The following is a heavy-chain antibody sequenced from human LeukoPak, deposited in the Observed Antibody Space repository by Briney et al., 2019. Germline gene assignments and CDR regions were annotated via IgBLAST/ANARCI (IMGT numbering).Heavy chain of an antibody. D-gene: IGHD1-26*01. CDR2: INPNSGGT. CDR3: ARAVGATGTSDY. J-gene: IGHJ4*02. CDR1: VYTFTRYY. V-gene: IGHV1-2*02. Sequence: GASVKVSCKASVYTFTRYYMHWVRQAPGQGLEWMGWINPNSGGTKYAQKFQGRVTMTRDTSINTAYIELSRLRSDDTAVYYCARAVGATGTSDYWGQGTLVTVSS.